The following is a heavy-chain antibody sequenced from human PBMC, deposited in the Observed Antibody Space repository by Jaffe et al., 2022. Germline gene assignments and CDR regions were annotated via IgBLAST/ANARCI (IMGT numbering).Heavy chain of an antibody. CDR1: GYTFTSYG. J-gene: IGHJ4*02. D-gene: IGHD5-12*01. CDR3: ASIRLIEYSGYLEALDY. CDR2: ISAYNGNT. V-gene: IGHV1-18*01. Sequence: QVQLVQSGAEVKKPGASVKVSCKASGYTFTSYGISWVRQAPGQGLEWMGWISAYNGNTNYAQKLQGRVTMTTDTSTSTAYMELRSLRSDDTAVYYCASIRLIEYSGYLEALDYWGQGTLVTVSS.